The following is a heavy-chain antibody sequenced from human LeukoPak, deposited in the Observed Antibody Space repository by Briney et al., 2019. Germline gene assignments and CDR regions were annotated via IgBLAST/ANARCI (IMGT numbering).Heavy chain of an antibody. D-gene: IGHD1-1*01. Sequence: SETLSLTCSVSGGSIRSAGYSWYWIRQFPGRGPEWIGYIYYSGNTAYNPSLKSRVTISLDTSENQFSLNLTSVTAADTAVYFCARDGATGVLDHWGQGTLVTVSS. V-gene: IGHV4-31*03. CDR2: IYYSGNT. CDR3: ARDGATGVLDH. J-gene: IGHJ4*02. CDR1: GGSIRSAGYS.